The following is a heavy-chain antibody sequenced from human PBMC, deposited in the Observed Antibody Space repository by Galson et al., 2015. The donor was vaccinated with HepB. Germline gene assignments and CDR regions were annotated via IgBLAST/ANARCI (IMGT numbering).Heavy chain of an antibody. J-gene: IGHJ6*02. V-gene: IGHV1-46*01. CDR1: GYTFTSYH. D-gene: IGHD6-6*01. CDR3: ARERLRRGGIAARPEYYYGMDV. CDR2: INPSGGST. Sequence: SVKVSCKASGYTFTSYHMHWVRQAPGQGLEWMGIINPSGGSTSYAQKFQGRVTMTRDTSTSTVYMELSSLRSEDTAVYYYARERLRRGGIAARPEYYYGMDVWGQGTTVTVSS.